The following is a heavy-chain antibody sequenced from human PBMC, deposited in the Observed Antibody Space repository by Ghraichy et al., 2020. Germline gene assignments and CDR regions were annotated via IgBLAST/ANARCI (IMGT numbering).Heavy chain of an antibody. CDR2: ISSISSYT. Sequence: GGSLRLSCAASGFTFSDYYMSWIRQAPGKGLEWVSYISSISSYTNYADSVKGRFTISRDNAKNSLYLQMNSLRAEDTAVYYCARDERQGSSWYLYYYYYGMDVWGQGTTVTVSS. D-gene: IGHD6-13*01. CDR1: GFTFSDYY. V-gene: IGHV3-11*06. CDR3: ARDERQGSSWYLYYYYYGMDV. J-gene: IGHJ6*02.